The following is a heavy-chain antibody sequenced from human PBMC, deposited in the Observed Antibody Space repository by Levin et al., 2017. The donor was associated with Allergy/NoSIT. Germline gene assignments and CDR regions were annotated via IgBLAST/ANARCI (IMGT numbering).Heavy chain of an antibody. D-gene: IGHD3-16*02. CDR1: GFTISSNY. J-gene: IGHJ4*02. V-gene: IGHV3-53*01. CDR2: IYSGGST. Sequence: GGSLRLSCAASGFTISSNYMSWVRQAPGKGLEWVSVIYSGGSTYYADSVKGRFTISRDNSKNTLYLQMNSLRAEDTAVYYCARATKYYDYIWGSYRLYYFDYWGQGTLVTVSS. CDR3: ARATKYYDYIWGSYRLYYFDY.